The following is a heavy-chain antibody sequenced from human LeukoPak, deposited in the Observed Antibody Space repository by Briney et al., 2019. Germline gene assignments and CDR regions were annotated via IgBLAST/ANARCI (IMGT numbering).Heavy chain of an antibody. D-gene: IGHD2-2*01. CDR1: GYIFTSYW. Sequence: GASLQISFKGVGYIFTSYWIGWVRRMPGKGMEWMGVIYTGDSRTRYNPSFQSQVTISVDKSISTAYLQWVSLKASDTAMYYCACQEFTSTWSYPWGQGTLVTVSS. CDR2: IYTGDSRT. CDR3: ACQEFTSTWSYP. V-gene: IGHV5-51*01. J-gene: IGHJ5*02.